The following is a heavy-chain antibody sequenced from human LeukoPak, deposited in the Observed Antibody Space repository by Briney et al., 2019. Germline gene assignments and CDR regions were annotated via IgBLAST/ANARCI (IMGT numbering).Heavy chain of an antibody. CDR2: IYYSGST. J-gene: IGHJ5*02. CDR3: ARVLEQYSSGPHEYNWFDP. Sequence: SETLSLTCTVSGGSISSYYWSWIRQPPGKGLEWIGYIYYSGSTNYNPSLKSRVTISVDTSKNQFSLNLSSVTAADTAVYYCARVLEQYSSGPHEYNWFDPWGQGTLVTVSS. D-gene: IGHD6-19*01. V-gene: IGHV4-59*01. CDR1: GGSISSYY.